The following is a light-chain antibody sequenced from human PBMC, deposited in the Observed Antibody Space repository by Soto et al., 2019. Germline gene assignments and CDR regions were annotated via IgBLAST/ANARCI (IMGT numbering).Light chain of an antibody. CDR1: QSVTSN. CDR3: QQYNNWPPT. V-gene: IGKV3-15*01. Sequence: EIVMTQSPSTLSVSPWERSTLSCRASQSVTSNLAWYQQKPGHAPRLLIYGASTRATGIPARFSGSGSGTEFTLTISSLQSEDFAVYCCQQYNNWPPTFGQGTKVDIK. J-gene: IGKJ1*01. CDR2: GAS.